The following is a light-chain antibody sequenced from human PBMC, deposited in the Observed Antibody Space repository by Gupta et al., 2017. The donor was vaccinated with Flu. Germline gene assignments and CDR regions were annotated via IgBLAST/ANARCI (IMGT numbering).Light chain of an antibody. J-gene: IGKJ5*01. CDR3: QQYISTPHT. Sequence: SLGERATINCKPSKNILHHFNNKEYLAWYQQKPGQPPKLLLYWASAGVSGVPDRFSGSGSGTDFTLTISSLQPDDVGIYYCQQYISTPHTFGQGTRLEI. CDR1: KNILHHFNNKEY. V-gene: IGKV4-1*01. CDR2: WAS.